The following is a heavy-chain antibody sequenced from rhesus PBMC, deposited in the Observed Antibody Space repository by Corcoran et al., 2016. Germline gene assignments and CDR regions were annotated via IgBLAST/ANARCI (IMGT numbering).Heavy chain of an antibody. CDR2: ISGSSGSP. D-gene: IGHD4-17*01. V-gene: IGHV4-65*01. CDR1: GGSVSSSNW. CDR3: ARVKGNYDP. J-gene: IGHJ4*01. Sequence: QVQLQESGPGLVKPSETLSLTCAVSGGSVSSSNWWSWIRQPPGKGLEWIGYISGSSGSPYYNPSLKSRVTISTGTSKNQFSLKLSSVTAADTAVYYCARVKGNYDPWGQGVLVTVSS.